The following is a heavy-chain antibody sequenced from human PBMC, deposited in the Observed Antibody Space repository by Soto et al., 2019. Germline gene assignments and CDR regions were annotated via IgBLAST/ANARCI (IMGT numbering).Heavy chain of an antibody. D-gene: IGHD1-26*01. CDR1: GYSFTSYW. J-gene: IGHJ4*02. CDR3: ARLSGSYYEPFDY. V-gene: IGHV5-51*01. CDR2: IYPGDSDT. Sequence: GESLKISCKGSGYSFTSYWIAWVRQMPGKGLEWMGIIYPGDSDTRYSPSFQGQVTISADKSISTAYLQWDSLKASDTAMYYCARLSGSYYEPFDYWGQGTLVTVSS.